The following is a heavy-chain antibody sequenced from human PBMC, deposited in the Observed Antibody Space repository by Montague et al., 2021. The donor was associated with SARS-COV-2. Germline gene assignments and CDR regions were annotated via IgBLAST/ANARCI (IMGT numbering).Heavy chain of an antibody. V-gene: IGHV4-59*13. CDR1: GASITTYY. CDR3: AGGQQINYFDY. D-gene: IGHD1/OR15-1a*01. J-gene: IGHJ4*02. CDR2: IYYNEKT. Sequence: SETLSLTCAVSGASITTYYWSWIRQPPGQGQERIGHIYYNEKTNYNPSLQSRVTISMYTPKNHFSLKVTSVTAADTALYFCAGGQQINYFDYWGQATLVAVSS.